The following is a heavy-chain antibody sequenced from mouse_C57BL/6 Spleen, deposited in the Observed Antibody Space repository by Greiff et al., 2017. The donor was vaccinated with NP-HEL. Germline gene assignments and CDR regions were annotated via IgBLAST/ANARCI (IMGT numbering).Heavy chain of an antibody. V-gene: IGHV1-50*01. CDR3: ARGGYDGYLDY. CDR1: GYTFTSYW. CDR2: IDPSDSYT. J-gene: IGHJ2*01. Sequence: QVQLQQPGAELVKPGASVKLSCKASGYTFTSYWMQWVKQRPGQGLEWIGEIDPSDSYTTYNQKFTGKATLTVDTSSSTAYMQLSSLTSEDSAVYYCARGGYDGYLDYWGKGTTLTVSS. D-gene: IGHD2-12*01.